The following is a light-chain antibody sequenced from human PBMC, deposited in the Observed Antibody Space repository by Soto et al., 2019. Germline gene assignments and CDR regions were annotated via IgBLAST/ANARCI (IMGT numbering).Light chain of an antibody. J-gene: IGKJ2*01. Sequence: DIVLTQSPGTLSLSPGERATLSCRASQSVNSNYLAWYQQKPGQAPRRLIFGASTRATAISDRFRGSGSGTDFTLTINRLEPEDFAVYYCQQYGRTFGQGTKLEIK. V-gene: IGKV3-20*01. CDR3: QQYGRT. CDR1: QSVNSNY. CDR2: GAS.